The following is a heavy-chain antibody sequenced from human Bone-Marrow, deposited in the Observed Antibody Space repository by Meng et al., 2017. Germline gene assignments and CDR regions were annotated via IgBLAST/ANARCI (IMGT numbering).Heavy chain of an antibody. Sequence: VQRVQSGAEVKKHGASVKASCKASVYTFTSYDINWVRQTPGQGLEWMGWMNPNGGNTGYAQKFQGRVTMTRNTSISTAYMELSSLRSEDTAVYYCARFLNYYDSSGYYWWGQGTLVTVSS. D-gene: IGHD3-22*01. V-gene: IGHV1-8*01. J-gene: IGHJ4*02. CDR3: ARFLNYYDSSGYYW. CDR2: MNPNGGNT. CDR1: VYTFTSYD.